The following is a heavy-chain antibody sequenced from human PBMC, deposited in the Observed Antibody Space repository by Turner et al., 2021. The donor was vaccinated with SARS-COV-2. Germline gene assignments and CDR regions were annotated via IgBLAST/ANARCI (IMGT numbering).Heavy chain of an antibody. D-gene: IGHD4-17*01. CDR2: INYSGST. CDR3: ARDYGCNSTYFDY. CDR1: GGPSSSGGYY. Sequence: QVQLRGSAPGWVKLSQPLSLTCTLSGGPSSSGGYYWSWIRQHPGKGLEWSGYINYSGSTYYNPSLKSRVTISVDTSKNQFSLKLSSVTAADTAVYYCARDYGCNSTYFDYWGQGTLVTVSS. V-gene: IGHV4-31*03. J-gene: IGHJ4*02.